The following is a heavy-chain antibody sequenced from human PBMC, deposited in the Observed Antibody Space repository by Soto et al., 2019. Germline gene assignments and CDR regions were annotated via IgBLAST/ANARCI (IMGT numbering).Heavy chain of an antibody. J-gene: IGHJ4*02. V-gene: IGHV3-15*07. CDR3: AANSGFQLDY. CDR1: GFTFSHAW. Sequence: EVQLVESGGGLVKPGGSLRLSCAASGFTFSHAWMNWVRQAPGKGLEWVGRIKSKADGGSTDYAAPVKGRFTISRDDSKDALYLTMNSLKPEDTAVYYCAANSGFQLDYWGQGTLITVSS. CDR2: IKSKADGGST. D-gene: IGHD6-19*01.